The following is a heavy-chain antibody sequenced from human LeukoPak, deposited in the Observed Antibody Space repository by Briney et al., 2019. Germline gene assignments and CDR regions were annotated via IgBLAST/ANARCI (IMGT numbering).Heavy chain of an antibody. V-gene: IGHV3-23*01. Sequence: GGSLRLSCAASGITFSSYAMSWVRQAPGKGLELVSAISGSGGSTYYADSVKGRFTISRDNSKNTLYLQMNSLRAEDTAVYYCAKRRLTMIVVVPDAFDIWGQGTMVTVSS. D-gene: IGHD3-22*01. J-gene: IGHJ3*02. CDR1: GITFSSYA. CDR2: ISGSGGST. CDR3: AKRRLTMIVVVPDAFDI.